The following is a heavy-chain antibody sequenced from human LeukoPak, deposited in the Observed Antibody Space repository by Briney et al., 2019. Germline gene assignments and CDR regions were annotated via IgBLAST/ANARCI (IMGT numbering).Heavy chain of an antibody. CDR1: GFTFSSYA. V-gene: IGHV3-30*04. CDR3: ARDSGIVGAIGLGS. J-gene: IGHJ4*02. D-gene: IGHD1-26*01. CDR2: ISYDGSNK. Sequence: GSLRLSCAASGFTFSSYAMHWVRQAPGKGLEWVAVISYDGSNKYYADSVKGRFTISRDNSKNTLYLQMNSLRAEDTAVYYCARDSGIVGAIGLGSWGQGTLVTVSS.